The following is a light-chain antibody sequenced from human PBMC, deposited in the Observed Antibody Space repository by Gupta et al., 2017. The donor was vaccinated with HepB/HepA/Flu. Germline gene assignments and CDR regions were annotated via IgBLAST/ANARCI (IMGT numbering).Light chain of an antibody. J-gene: IGLJ2*01. V-gene: IGLV1-51*02. Sequence: QSVLTQPPSVSAAPGQNVTITCSGSSSNIGNNDVSWYQQPSGTAPKLLIFENNKRLSGIPDRFSGSKSATSATLTITGLQTGDEADYYCAAGDTSRNIVVLGGGTRLTVL. CDR3: AAGDTSRNIVV. CDR2: ENN. CDR1: SSNIGNND.